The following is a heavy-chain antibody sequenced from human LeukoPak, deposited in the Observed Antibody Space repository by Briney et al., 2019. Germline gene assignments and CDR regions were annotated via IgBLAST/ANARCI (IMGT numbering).Heavy chain of an antibody. CDR3: ARVRPKGRIAAAAFDY. Sequence: SETLSLTCAVYGGSFSGYYWSWIRQPPGKGLEWIGGINHSGSTNYNPSLKSRLTISVGTSKNQFSLKLRSVTAADTAVYYCARVRPKGRIAAAAFDYWGQGTLVTVSS. CDR1: GGSFSGYY. D-gene: IGHD6-13*01. J-gene: IGHJ4*02. CDR2: INHSGST. V-gene: IGHV4-34*01.